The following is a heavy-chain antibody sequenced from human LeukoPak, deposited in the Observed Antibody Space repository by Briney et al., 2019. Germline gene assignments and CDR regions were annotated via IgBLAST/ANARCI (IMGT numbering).Heavy chain of an antibody. Sequence: ASETLSLTCAVYGGSFSGYYWSWIRQPPGKGLEWIGEINHSGTTDYNPSLQSRVTISLDTSKNQFSLKVTSVTAADTAVYYCARVRLPPYYYYFYYMDVWGTGTTVTVSS. CDR1: GGSFSGYY. V-gene: IGHV4-34*01. J-gene: IGHJ6*03. CDR3: ARVRLPPYYYYFYYMDV. D-gene: IGHD5-18*01. CDR2: INHSGTT.